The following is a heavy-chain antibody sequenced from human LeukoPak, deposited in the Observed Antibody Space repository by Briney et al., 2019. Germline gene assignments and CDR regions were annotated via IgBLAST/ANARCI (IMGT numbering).Heavy chain of an antibody. D-gene: IGHD3-10*01. J-gene: IGHJ4*02. Sequence: SETLSLTCTVSGGSISSSSYYWGWIRQPPGKGLEWIGSIYYSGSTYYNPSLKSRVTISVDTSKNQFSLKLSSVTAADTAVYYCARPYYGSGGYYTYFDYWGQGILVTVSS. CDR3: ARPYYGSGGYYTYFDY. CDR2: IYYSGST. V-gene: IGHV4-39*01. CDR1: GGSISSSSYY.